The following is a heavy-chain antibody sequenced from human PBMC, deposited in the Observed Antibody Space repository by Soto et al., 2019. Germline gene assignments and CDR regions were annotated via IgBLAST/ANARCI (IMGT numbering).Heavy chain of an antibody. J-gene: IGHJ4*02. Sequence: SETLSLTCTVSGGSISSYYWSWIRQPPGKGLEWIGYIYYSGSTNYNPSLKSRVTISVDTSKNQFSLKLSSVTAADTAVYYCAREVRGVPVYWGPGILVTLFS. V-gene: IGHV4-59*01. CDR3: AREVRGVPVY. D-gene: IGHD3-10*01. CDR2: IYYSGST. CDR1: GGSISSYY.